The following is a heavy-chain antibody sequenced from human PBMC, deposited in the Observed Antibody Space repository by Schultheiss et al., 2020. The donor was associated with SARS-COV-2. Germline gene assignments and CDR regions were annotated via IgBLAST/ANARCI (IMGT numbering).Heavy chain of an antibody. J-gene: IGHJ1*01. V-gene: IGHV3-23*01. CDR2: IGGSGGST. Sequence: GESLKISCAASGFTFSSYAMSWVRQAPGKVLEWVSTIGGSGGSTYNADTLKGRFTISRDSSGNTLYLQMNGLRAEYTALYYCAQPSFRLLYDTSVYHRGFHQHLGQGSLVTFSS. D-gene: IGHD3-22*01. CDR3: AQPSFRLLYDTSVYHRGFHQH. CDR1: GFTFSSYA.